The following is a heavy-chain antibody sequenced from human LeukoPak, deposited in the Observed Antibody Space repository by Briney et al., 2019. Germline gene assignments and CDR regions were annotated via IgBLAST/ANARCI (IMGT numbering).Heavy chain of an antibody. V-gene: IGHV3-7*01. Sequence: GGSLRLSSAASGFTFSSYWMSWVRQAPGKGLEWVANIKQDGSEKYYVDSVKGRFTISRDNAKNSLYLQMNSLRAEDTAVYYCARDYYDSSGYYLFDYWGQGTLVTVSS. J-gene: IGHJ4*02. CDR2: IKQDGSEK. D-gene: IGHD3-22*01. CDR1: GFTFSSYW. CDR3: ARDYYDSSGYYLFDY.